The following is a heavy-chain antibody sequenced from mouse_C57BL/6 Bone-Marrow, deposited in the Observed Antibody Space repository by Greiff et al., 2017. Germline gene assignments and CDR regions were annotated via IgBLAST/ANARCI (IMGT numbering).Heavy chain of an antibody. Sequence: VQLQQSGPELVKPGASVKISCKASGYAFSSSWMNWVKQRPGKGLEWIGRIYPGDGDTNYNGKFKGKATLTADKSSSTAYMQLISLTSEDSAVYFCATTVVATRWYFDVWGTGTTVTVSS. D-gene: IGHD1-1*01. CDR2: IYPGDGDT. J-gene: IGHJ1*03. CDR1: GYAFSSSW. V-gene: IGHV1-82*01. CDR3: ATTVVATRWYFDV.